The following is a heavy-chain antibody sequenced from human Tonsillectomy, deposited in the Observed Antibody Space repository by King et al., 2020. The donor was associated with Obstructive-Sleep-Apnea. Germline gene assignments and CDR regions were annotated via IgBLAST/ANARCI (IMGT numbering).Heavy chain of an antibody. D-gene: IGHD1-14*01. J-gene: IGHJ4*02. V-gene: IGHV3-30*18. CDR3: ANRRPRNSRYWDFDY. CDR2: ISYDGTKT. CDR1: GLTFRDYG. Sequence: VQLVESGGGVVQPGTSLRLSCAASGLTFRDYGMHWVRQAPGKAPEWVAFISYDGTKTYYTDSVQGRFTIPRDNSKKTLYLPMNSLRREDTAVYYCANRRPRNSRYWDFDYGGQGTLVTVSS.